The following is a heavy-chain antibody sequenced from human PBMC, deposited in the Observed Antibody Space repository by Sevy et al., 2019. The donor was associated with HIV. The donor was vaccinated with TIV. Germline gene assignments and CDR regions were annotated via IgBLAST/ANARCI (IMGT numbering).Heavy chain of an antibody. Sequence: GGSLRLPCAASGFTFSSYAMHWVRQAPGKGLEWVAVISYDGSNKYYADSVKGRFTISRDNSKNTLYLQMNSLRAEDTAVYYCASERGYSGYDFGDYVWGSYPNDYWGQGTLVTVSS. CDR3: ASERGYSGYDFGDYVWGSYPNDY. V-gene: IGHV3-30-3*01. D-gene: IGHD3-16*02. J-gene: IGHJ4*02. CDR1: GFTFSSYA. CDR2: ISYDGSNK.